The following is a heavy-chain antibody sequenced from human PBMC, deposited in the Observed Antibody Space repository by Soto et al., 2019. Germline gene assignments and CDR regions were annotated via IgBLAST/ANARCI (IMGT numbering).Heavy chain of an antibody. J-gene: IGHJ4*02. Sequence: GGSLRLSCAASGFTFSNAWMSWVRQTPGKWLEWVGRIKSKTDAETTDYAAPVKGRFTISRDDSKNTLYLQMNSLKTEDTAVYYCTTLYQGISNWGQGXLVTVYS. D-gene: IGHD1-20*01. V-gene: IGHV3-15*01. CDR1: GFTFSNAW. CDR2: IKSKTDAETT. CDR3: TTLYQGISN.